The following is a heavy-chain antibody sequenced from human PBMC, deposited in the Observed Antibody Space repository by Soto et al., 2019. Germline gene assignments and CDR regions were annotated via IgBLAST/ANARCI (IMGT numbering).Heavy chain of an antibody. V-gene: IGHV5-10-1*01. CDR1: GYTFFSFW. CDR2: IDPGDSSA. Sequence: GESLKISCHGSGYTFFSFWIVWVRQVPGKGLEWVGRIDPGDSSATYSPTFQGHVTISADRPTRSAYLQWRSLRASDTAIYFCARRYCSRADCYSGSWGQGSLVTVSS. J-gene: IGHJ4*02. D-gene: IGHD2-2*01. CDR3: ARRYCSRADCYSGS.